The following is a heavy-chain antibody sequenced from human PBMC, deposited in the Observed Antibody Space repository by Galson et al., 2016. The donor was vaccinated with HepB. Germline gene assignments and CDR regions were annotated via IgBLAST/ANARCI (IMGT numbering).Heavy chain of an antibody. CDR1: GFTFSSCG. CDR3: AKDGRIYCSSASCHDHFHY. Sequence: SLRLSCAASGFTFSSCGMHWVRQAPGKGLEWVAFISYDGSNKKYADSVKGRFTISRDNSKKTLYLQMNSLRAEDTAVYYFAKDGRIYCSSASCHDHFHYWGQGTLVTVSS. D-gene: IGHD2-2*01. CDR2: ISYDGSNK. V-gene: IGHV3-30*18. J-gene: IGHJ4*02.